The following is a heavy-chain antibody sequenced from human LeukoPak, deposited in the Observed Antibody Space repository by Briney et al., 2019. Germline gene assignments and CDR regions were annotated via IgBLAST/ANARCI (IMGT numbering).Heavy chain of an antibody. CDR2: IYDSGST. J-gene: IGHJ3*02. D-gene: IGHD6-13*01. CDR1: GGSISSSRYY. CDR3: ARNGPSSSSFPGGAFEI. V-gene: IGHV4-39*01. Sequence: SETLSLTCIVSGGSISSSRYYWGWIRQPPGKGLEWIGSIYDSGSTYYNPSLKSRVTIFVDTSMNQFSLRLSSVTAADTAFYYCARNGPSSSSFPGGAFEIWGQGTMVTVSS.